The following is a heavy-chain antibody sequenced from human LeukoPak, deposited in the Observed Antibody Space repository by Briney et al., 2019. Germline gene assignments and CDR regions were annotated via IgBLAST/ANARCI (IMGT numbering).Heavy chain of an antibody. D-gene: IGHD5-18*01. CDR2: ISGSGSST. CDR1: GFTFSSYA. CDR3: ARDLSGIAGYTYGRGIDY. Sequence: PGGSLRLSCAASGFTFSSYAMSWVRQAPGKGLEWVSAISGSGSSTYYADSVKGRFTISRDNAKTSLYLQMNSLRAEDTAVYYCARDLSGIAGYTYGRGIDYWGQGTLVTVSS. J-gene: IGHJ4*02. V-gene: IGHV3-23*01.